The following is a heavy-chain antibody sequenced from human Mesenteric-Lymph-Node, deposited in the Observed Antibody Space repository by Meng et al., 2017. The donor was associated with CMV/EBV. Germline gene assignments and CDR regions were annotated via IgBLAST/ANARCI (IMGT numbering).Heavy chain of an antibody. CDR2: IYYSGST. CDR1: GGSINSSSYY. CDR3: ARVRAGSWDY. V-gene: IGHV4-39*07. J-gene: IGHJ4*02. D-gene: IGHD6-13*01. Sequence: GSLRLSCPVSGGSINSSSYYWGWIRQPPGKGLEWIGTIYYSGSTSYNPSLKSRVTISLDTSKNQFSLKLRSVTAADTAMYYCARVRAGSWDYWGQGTLVTVSS.